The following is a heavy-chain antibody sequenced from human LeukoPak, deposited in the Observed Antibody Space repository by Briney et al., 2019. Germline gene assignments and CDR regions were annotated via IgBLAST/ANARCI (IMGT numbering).Heavy chain of an antibody. CDR2: IYPGDSDT. CDR1: GYSFTSYW. D-gene: IGHD2-2*01. CDR3: ARLIRPYCSSTSCPNNWFDP. Sequence: GESLKISCKGSGYSFTSYWIGWVRQMPGKGQEWMGIIYPGDSDTRYSPSFQGQVTISADKSISTAYLQWSSLKASDTAMYYCARLIRPYCSSTSCPNNWFDPWGQGTLVTVSS. V-gene: IGHV5-51*01. J-gene: IGHJ5*02.